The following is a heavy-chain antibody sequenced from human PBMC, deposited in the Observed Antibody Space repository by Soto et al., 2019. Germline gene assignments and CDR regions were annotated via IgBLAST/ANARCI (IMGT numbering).Heavy chain of an antibody. CDR2: IYHSGDS. V-gene: IGHV4-31*03. CDR3: AHSRVFDWFDP. D-gene: IGHD4-4*01. Sequence: PSETLSLTCTVSGGSISSDGYYWSWIRQHPGKGLEYIGYIYHSGDSYYTPSLGRRVTISVDTSENQFSLHLRSVTAADTATYYCAHSRVFDWFDPWGQGTLVTVSS. J-gene: IGHJ5*02. CDR1: GGSISSDGYY.